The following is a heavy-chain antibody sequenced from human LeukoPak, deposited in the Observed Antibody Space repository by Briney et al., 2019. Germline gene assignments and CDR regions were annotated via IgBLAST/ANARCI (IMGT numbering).Heavy chain of an antibody. V-gene: IGHV4-30-2*01. J-gene: IGHJ4*02. CDR1: GGSISSGGYS. CDR3: ARLNCSGGSCYFGY. Sequence: SETLSLTCAVSGGSISSGGYSWSWIRQPPGQGLEWIGYIYHSGSTYYNPSLKSRVTISVDRSKNQFSLKLSSVTAADTAVYYCARLNCSGGSCYFGYWGQGTLVTVSS. D-gene: IGHD2-15*01. CDR2: IYHSGST.